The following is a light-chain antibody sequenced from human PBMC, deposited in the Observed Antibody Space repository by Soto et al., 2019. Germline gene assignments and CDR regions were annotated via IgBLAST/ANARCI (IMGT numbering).Light chain of an antibody. CDR1: QSVGSSQ. J-gene: IGKJ1*01. Sequence: ESVLTQSPGTLSLSPGERATLSCRASQSVGSSQLAWYQQKPGQAPRLVIYGASSRATDTPDRFSGSGSGTDFTLTISRREPEDFAVYYCQQYGSSPRTFGQGTKVEI. CDR2: GAS. V-gene: IGKV3-20*01. CDR3: QQYGSSPRT.